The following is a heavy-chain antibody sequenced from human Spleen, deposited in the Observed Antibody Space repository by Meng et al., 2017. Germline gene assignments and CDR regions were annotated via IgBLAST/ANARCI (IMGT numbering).Heavy chain of an antibody. V-gene: IGHV1-2*06. J-gene: IGHJ6*02. CDR3: AREGYYDSSGYKGMDV. CDR1: GVTISGSD. CDR2: INPTTLNT. D-gene: IGHD3-22*01. Sequence: GESLKISCVVSGVTISGSDIHWVRQAPGQGLEWMGRINPTTLNTNYAQKFQGRVTMTRDTSISTAYMELSSLRSDDTAVYYCAREGYYDSSGYKGMDVWGQGTTVTVSS.